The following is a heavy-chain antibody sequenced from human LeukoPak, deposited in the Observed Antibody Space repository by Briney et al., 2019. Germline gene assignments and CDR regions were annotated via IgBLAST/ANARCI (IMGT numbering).Heavy chain of an antibody. CDR2: INPLFGTA. CDR3: ARVDGPISIAVAGPFVN. Sequence: ASVKVSCKAFGGTFSSYAISWVRQAPGQGLEWMGGINPLFGTANYAQKFQGRVTITADGSSTTAYMELSSLRSEDTAVYYCARVDGPISIAVAGPFVNWGQATLVTVSS. D-gene: IGHD6-19*01. J-gene: IGHJ4*02. V-gene: IGHV1-69*13. CDR1: GGTFSSYA.